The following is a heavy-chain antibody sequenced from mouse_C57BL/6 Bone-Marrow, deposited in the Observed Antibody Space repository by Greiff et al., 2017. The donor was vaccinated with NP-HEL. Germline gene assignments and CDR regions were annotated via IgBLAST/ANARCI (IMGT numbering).Heavy chain of an antibody. CDR1: GFSLTSYG. CDR2: IWRGGST. D-gene: IGHD1-1*01. CDR3: AKNRDITTVVADY. J-gene: IGHJ2*01. Sequence: VQLQQSGPGLVQPSQSLSITCTVSGFSLTSYGVHWVRQSPGKGLEWLGVIWRGGSTDYNAAFMSRLSITKDNSKSQVFFKMNSLQADDTAIYYCAKNRDITTVVADYWGQGTTLTVSS. V-gene: IGHV2-5*01.